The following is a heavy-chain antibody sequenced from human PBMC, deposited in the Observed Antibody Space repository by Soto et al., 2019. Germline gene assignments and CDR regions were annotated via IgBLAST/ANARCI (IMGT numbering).Heavy chain of an antibody. CDR3: ARGDIARWFDP. V-gene: IGHV4-59*01. CDR1: GGSISSYY. CDR2: IYYSGST. Sequence: LTCTVSGGSISSYYWSWIRQPPGKGLEWIGYIYYSGSTNYNPSLKSRVTISVDTSKNQFSLKLSSVTAADTAVYYCARGDIARWFDPWGQGTLVTVSS. J-gene: IGHJ5*02. D-gene: IGHD5-12*01.